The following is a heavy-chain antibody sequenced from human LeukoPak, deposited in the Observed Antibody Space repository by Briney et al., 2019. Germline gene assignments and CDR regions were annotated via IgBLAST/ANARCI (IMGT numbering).Heavy chain of an antibody. CDR3: ARESMIVGVYFDY. CDR2: IYSGGST. Sequence: GGSLRLSCAASGFIVNSYAMSWVRQAPGKGLEWFSVIYSGGSTYYADSVKGRFTISRDNSKNTLYLQMNSLRAEDTAVYYCARESMIVGVYFDYWGQGTLVTVSS. D-gene: IGHD1-26*01. J-gene: IGHJ4*02. CDR1: GFIVNSYA. V-gene: IGHV3-66*01.